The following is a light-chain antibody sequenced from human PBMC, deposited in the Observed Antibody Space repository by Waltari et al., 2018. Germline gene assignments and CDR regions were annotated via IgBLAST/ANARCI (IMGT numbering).Light chain of an antibody. J-gene: IGKJ2*03. Sequence: VILTQSPVTLSLSPGERATLSCRASQSVTNYLAWYQQKPGQAPRLLIYGASSRATGIPDRFSGSGSGTEFTLTINSLEPEDFAVYYCQKYSNSPHSFGQGTKVEIK. CDR1: QSVTNY. CDR3: QKYSNSPHS. V-gene: IGKV3-20*01. CDR2: GAS.